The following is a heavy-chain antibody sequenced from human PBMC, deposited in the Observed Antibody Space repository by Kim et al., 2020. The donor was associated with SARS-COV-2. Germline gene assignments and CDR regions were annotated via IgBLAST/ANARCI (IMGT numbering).Heavy chain of an antibody. Sequence: AESVEGRFTSSRDNSKNALYLKMNSLRAEDTAVYYCAKDPWGAAAIWFDPWGQGTLVTVSS. D-gene: IGHD6-13*01. V-gene: IGHV3-23*01. J-gene: IGHJ5*02. CDR3: AKDPWGAAAIWFDP.